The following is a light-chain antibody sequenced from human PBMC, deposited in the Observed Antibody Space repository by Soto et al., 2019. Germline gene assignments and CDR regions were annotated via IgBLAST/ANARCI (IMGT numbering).Light chain of an antibody. CDR3: GRYHRYST. V-gene: IGKV1-5*03. Sequence: DIQMNQSPSTVSASVGDRVSFTFRASPNIDNSLAWYQRKPGKAPQVLIYLVSSLDSSVPARFSASGSGPEFPPTISRLHADDFSCYCCGRYHRYSTCGQGT. CDR2: LVS. J-gene: IGKJ1*01. CDR1: PNIDNS.